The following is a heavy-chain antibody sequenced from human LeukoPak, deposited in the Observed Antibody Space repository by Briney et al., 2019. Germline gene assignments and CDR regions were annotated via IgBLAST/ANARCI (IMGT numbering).Heavy chain of an antibody. Sequence: PGGCLRLSGTAIAITFRVSWMRGGAQAPGKGLEWVAMIKPDGSEKYYVDSVKGLFTISRDNAKNSLYLQMIKLRAEDTAVYDCTEDARRHTSTSTRINDWGQGTMVTVS. J-gene: IGHJ6*02. CDR1: AITFRVSW. V-gene: IGHV3-7*05. D-gene: IGHD2-2*01. CDR3: TEDARRHTSTSTRIND. CDR2: IKPDGSEK.